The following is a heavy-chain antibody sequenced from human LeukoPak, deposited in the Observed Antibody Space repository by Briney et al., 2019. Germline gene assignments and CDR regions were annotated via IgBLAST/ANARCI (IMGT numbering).Heavy chain of an antibody. CDR3: ARDQEAFDY. Sequence: ASVKVSCKASGYSFTSNYIHWVRQAPGQGLEWMGTIYPRDGSTSYAQKFQGRVTVTRDTSTSTVHMELSGLRSEDTAVYYCARDQEAFDYWGQGTLVTVSS. CDR2: IYPRDGST. J-gene: IGHJ4*02. V-gene: IGHV1-46*01. CDR1: GYSFTSNY.